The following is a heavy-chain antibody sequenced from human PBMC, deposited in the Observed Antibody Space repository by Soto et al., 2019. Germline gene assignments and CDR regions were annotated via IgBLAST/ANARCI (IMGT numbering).Heavy chain of an antibody. Sequence: QVQLVQSGAEVRKPGASVKVSCKASGYTFTSYAMHWVRQAPGQRLEWMGWINAGNGNTKYSQKFQGRVTITRDTSASTAYMELSSLRSEDTAVYYCARDPLLWFGETLDYWGQGTLVTVSS. CDR2: INAGNGNT. V-gene: IGHV1-3*01. D-gene: IGHD3-10*01. J-gene: IGHJ4*02. CDR3: ARDPLLWFGETLDY. CDR1: GYTFTSYA.